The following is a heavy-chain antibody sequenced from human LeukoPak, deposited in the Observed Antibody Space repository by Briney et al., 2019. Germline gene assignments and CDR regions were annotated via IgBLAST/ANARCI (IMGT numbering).Heavy chain of an antibody. Sequence: SETLSLTCTASGGSISSYYWSWIRQPPGKGLEWIGYIYYSGSTNYNPSLKSRVTISVDTSKNQFSLKLSSVTAADTAVYYCARDPQDGMDVWGQGTTVTVSS. CDR2: IYYSGST. V-gene: IGHV4-59*01. CDR1: GGSISSYY. J-gene: IGHJ6*02. CDR3: ARDPQDGMDV.